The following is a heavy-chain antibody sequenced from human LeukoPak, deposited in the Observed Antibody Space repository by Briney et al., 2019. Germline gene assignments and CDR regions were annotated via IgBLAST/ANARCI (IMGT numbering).Heavy chain of an antibody. CDR1: GFTFSSYA. J-gene: IGHJ4*02. D-gene: IGHD3-16*01. CDR2: ISGSPGST. V-gene: IGHV3-23*01. CDR3: AKVWGYAASYYDYVWGSPPSYYFDY. Sequence: PGGSLRLSCAASGFTFSSYAMSWVRQAPGKGLEWVSTISGSPGSTYYADSVKGRFTISRDNSKNTLYLQMNSLSAEGTAVYYCAKVWGYAASYYDYVWGSPPSYYFDYWGQGTLVTVSS.